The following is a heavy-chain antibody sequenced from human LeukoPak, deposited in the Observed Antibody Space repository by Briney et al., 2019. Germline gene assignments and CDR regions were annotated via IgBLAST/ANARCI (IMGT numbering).Heavy chain of an antibody. J-gene: IGHJ3*02. CDR2: IYYSGST. CDR1: GGSISSSSYY. D-gene: IGHD3-22*01. Sequence: PSETLSLTCTVSGGSISSSSYYWGWIRQPPGKGLEWIGSIYYSGSTYYNPSLKSRVTISVDTSKNQFSLKLSSVTAADTAVYYCARRTSPYYYDSSGLSDDAFDIWGQGTMVTVSS. V-gene: IGHV4-39*01. CDR3: ARRTSPYYYDSSGLSDDAFDI.